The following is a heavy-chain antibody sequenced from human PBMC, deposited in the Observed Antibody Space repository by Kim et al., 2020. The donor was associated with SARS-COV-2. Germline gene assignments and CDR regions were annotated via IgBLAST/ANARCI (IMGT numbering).Heavy chain of an antibody. J-gene: IGHJ6*02. D-gene: IGHD6-13*01. Sequence: ASVKVSCKASGYTFTSYAMHWVRQAPGQRLEWMGWINAGNGNTKYSQKFQGRVTITRDTSASTAYMELSSLRSEDTAVYYCARDRLYSSSWLMGYYYYYYGMDVWGQGTTVTVSS. CDR2: INAGNGNT. CDR1: GYTFTSYA. CDR3: ARDRLYSSSWLMGYYYYYYGMDV. V-gene: IGHV1-3*01.